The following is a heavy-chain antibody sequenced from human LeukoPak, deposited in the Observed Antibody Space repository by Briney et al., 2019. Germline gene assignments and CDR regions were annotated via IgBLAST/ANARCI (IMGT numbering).Heavy chain of an antibody. CDR1: GFTFSRYW. D-gene: IGHD2-21*02. CDR2: INSDASSR. CDR3: ASLVVTAGWAFDI. Sequence: GGSLRLSCVASGFTFSRYWMHWVRHAPGKGLVWVSAINSDASSRRYAESVKGRFTISRDNAQNMVWLQMNTLRVEDTAVYYCASLVVTAGWAFDIWGQGTMVTVSS. V-gene: IGHV3-74*01. J-gene: IGHJ3*02.